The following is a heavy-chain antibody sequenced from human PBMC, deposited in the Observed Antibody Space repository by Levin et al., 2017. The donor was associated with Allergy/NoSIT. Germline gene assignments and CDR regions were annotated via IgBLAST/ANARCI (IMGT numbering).Heavy chain of an antibody. V-gene: IGHV1-69*06. D-gene: IGHD2-15*01. CDR2: IIPIFGTA. J-gene: IGHJ6*02. CDR1: GGTFSSYA. CDR3: ASLYCSGGSCYNPTYYYGMDV. Sequence: KISCKASGGTFSSYAISWVRQAPGQGLEWMGGIIPIFGTANYAQKFQGRVTITADKSTSTAYMELSSLRSEDTAVYYCASLYCSGGSCYNPTYYYGMDVWGQGTTVTVSS.